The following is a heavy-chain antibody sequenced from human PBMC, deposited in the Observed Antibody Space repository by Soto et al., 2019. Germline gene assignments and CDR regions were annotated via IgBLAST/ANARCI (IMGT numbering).Heavy chain of an antibody. CDR1: GYTFTSYG. D-gene: IGHD1-1*01. CDR3: AGKRTDPHYYYGMDV. V-gene: IGHV1-18*01. J-gene: IGHJ6*02. Sequence: QVQMVQSGAEVKKPGASVKVSCKASGYTFTSYGISWVRQAPGQGLEWMGWIRAYNGNTNYAQKLQGRVTMTTDTSTSTAYMELRSLRSDDTAVYYCAGKRTDPHYYYGMDVWGQGTTVTVSS. CDR2: IRAYNGNT.